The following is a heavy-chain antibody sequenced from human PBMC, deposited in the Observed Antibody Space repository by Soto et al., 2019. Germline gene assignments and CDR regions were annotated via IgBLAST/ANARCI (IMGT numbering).Heavy chain of an antibody. J-gene: IGHJ4*02. CDR2: ISYDGSNK. CDR1: GFTFSSYA. Sequence: GSLRLSCAASGFTFSSYAMHWVRQAPGKGLEWVAVISYDGSNKYYADSVKGRFTISRDNSKNTLYLQMNSLRAEDTAVYYCARGLGADYYFDYWGQGTLVTVSS. CDR3: ARGLGADYYFDY. D-gene: IGHD1-26*01. V-gene: IGHV3-30-3*01.